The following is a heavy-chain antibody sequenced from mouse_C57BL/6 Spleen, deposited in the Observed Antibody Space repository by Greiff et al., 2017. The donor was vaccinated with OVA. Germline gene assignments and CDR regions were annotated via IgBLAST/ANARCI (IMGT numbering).Heavy chain of an antibody. V-gene: IGHV5-16*01. CDR2: INYDGSST. D-gene: IGHD1-1*01. CDR1: GFTFSDYY. CDR3: ARDGTKGSYYAMDY. J-gene: IGHJ4*01. Sequence: EVKLVESEGGLVQPGSSMKLSCTASGFTFSDYYMAWVRQVPEKGLEWVANINYDGSSTYYLDSLKSRFIISRDNAKNILYLQMSSLKSEDTATYYCARDGTKGSYYAMDYWGQGTSVTVSS.